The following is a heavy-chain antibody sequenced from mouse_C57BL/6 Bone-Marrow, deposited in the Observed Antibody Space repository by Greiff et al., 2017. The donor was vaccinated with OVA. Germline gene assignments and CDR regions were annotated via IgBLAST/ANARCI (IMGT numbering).Heavy chain of an antibody. CDR3: ARNRDYGAAYYFDY. Sequence: QVQLKQSGPGLVQPSQSLSITCTVSGFSFTSYGVHWVRQSPGKGLEWLGVIWSGGSTDYNAAFISRLSISKDNSKSQVFFKMNSLQADDTAIYYCARNRDYGAAYYFDYWGQGTTLTVSS. D-gene: IGHD2-4*01. CDR1: GFSFTSYG. J-gene: IGHJ2*01. V-gene: IGHV2-2*01. CDR2: IWSGGST.